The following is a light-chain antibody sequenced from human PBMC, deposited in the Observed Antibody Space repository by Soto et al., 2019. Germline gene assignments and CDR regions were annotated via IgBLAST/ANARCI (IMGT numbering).Light chain of an antibody. J-gene: IGKJ1*01. V-gene: IGKV1-39*01. CDR1: QSIISY. CDR3: QQSYSTPRT. Sequence: DIQMTQSPSSLSASVGDRVTITCRASQSIISYLNWYQQKPGKAPKLLIYAASSLQSGVPSRFSGSGSGTDFTLTISSLQPEDFATYYCQQSYSTPRTFGQGTKVDIK. CDR2: AAS.